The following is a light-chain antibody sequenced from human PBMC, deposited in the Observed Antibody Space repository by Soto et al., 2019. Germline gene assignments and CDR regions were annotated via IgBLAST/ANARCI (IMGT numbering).Light chain of an antibody. Sequence: DIQMTQSPSTLSASVGDRVNITCRASQRIGSWLAWYQQKPGEAPKLLIYKASSLESGVPSRFSGSGSGTEFTLTISSLQPDDFATYYCQQYNSYSWTFGQGTKVEIK. J-gene: IGKJ1*01. CDR3: QQYNSYSWT. CDR2: KAS. V-gene: IGKV1-5*03. CDR1: QRIGSW.